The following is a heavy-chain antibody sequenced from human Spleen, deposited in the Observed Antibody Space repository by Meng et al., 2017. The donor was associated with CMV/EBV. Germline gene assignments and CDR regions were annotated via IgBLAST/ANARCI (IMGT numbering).Heavy chain of an antibody. CDR1: GYSFDNYR. CDR3: ARHPSAAGTSFYYGMDV. CDR2: IYPADSDT. J-gene: IGHJ6*04. V-gene: IGHV5-51*01. D-gene: IGHD6-13*01. Sequence: GGSLRLSCKASGYSFDNYRIAWVRQMPGKGLEWMGIIYPADSDTRYSPSFQGQVTISADKSSNTAYLQWSSLKASDSAMYYCARHPSAAGTSFYYGMDVWGKGTTVTVSS.